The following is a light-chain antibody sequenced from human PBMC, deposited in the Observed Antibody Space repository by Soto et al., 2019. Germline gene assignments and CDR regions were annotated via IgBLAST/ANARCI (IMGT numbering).Light chain of an antibody. CDR2: DAS. J-gene: IGKJ3*01. CDR3: QQRSNGPFT. V-gene: IGKV3-11*01. Sequence: EIVMTQSPATLSVSPGERATLSCRASQSVSSNLAWYQQKPGQAPRLLIYDASNRATGIPARFSGSGSGTDFTLTISSLEPEDFAVYYCQQRSNGPFTFGPGTKVDIK. CDR1: QSVSSN.